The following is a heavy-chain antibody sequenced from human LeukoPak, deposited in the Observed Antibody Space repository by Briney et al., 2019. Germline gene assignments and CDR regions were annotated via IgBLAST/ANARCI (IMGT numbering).Heavy chain of an antibody. Sequence: SETLSLTCAVYGGSFSGYYWSWIRQPPGKGLEWIGEINHSGSTNYNPSLKSRLTISVDTSKNQFSLKLSSVTAADTAVYYCARYDVDIVARKAFDIWGQGTMVTVSS. D-gene: IGHD5-12*01. V-gene: IGHV4-34*09. CDR2: INHSGST. J-gene: IGHJ3*02. CDR1: GGSFSGYY. CDR3: ARYDVDIVARKAFDI.